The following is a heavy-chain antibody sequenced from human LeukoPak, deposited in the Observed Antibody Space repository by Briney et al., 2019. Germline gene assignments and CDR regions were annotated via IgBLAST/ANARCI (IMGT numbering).Heavy chain of an antibody. V-gene: IGHV3-23*01. CDR3: AKGGKWDVTPFDY. CDR2: ISGSGVTT. Sequence: GGSLRLSCVASGFTFSSYAMSWVRKAPGKGLEWVSAISGSGVTTHYAGSVKGRFSISRDNSKNTLYLQVNSLRAEDTAVYYCAKGGKWDVTPFDYWGQGTLVTVSS. J-gene: IGHJ4*02. CDR1: GFTFSSYA. D-gene: IGHD1-26*01.